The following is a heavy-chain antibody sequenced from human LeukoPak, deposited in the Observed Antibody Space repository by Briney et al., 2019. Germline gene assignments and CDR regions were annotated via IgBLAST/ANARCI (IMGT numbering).Heavy chain of an antibody. V-gene: IGHV3-21*01. Sequence: AESLSLSCAASGFTFTSYSMNCVRQAPGNWLEWVSSINSISRYIYYADSVKGRFTISRDNAKNSLYRQMNSLRAEDTAVYYCSSTEDPDYYYYYMDFWGKGTTVTVSS. D-gene: IGHD2-2*01. J-gene: IGHJ6*03. CDR3: SSTEDPDYYYYYMDF. CDR2: INSISRYI. CDR1: GFTFTSYS.